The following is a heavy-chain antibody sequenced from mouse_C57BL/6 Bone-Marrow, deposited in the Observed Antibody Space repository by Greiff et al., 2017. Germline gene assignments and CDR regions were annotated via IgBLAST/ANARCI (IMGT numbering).Heavy chain of an antibody. CDR2: IYPRSGNT. V-gene: IGHV1-81*01. J-gene: IGHJ3*01. Sequence: QVQLQQSGAELARPGASVKLSCKASGYTFTSYGISWVKQRTGQGLEWIGEIYPRSGNTYYNEKFKGKATLTADKSSSTAYMELRSLTSEDSAVYFCARRRYCGAAWCAYWGQGTLVTVSA. CDR3: ARRRYCGAAWCAY. CDR1: GYTFTSYG.